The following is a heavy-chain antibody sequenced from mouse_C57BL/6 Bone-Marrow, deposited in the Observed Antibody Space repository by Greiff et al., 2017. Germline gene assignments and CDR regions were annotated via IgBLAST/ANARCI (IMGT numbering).Heavy chain of an antibody. J-gene: IGHJ2*01. CDR1: GFTFNTYA. Sequence: EVKLMESGGGLVQPKGSLKLSCAASGFTFNTYAMHWVRQAPGKGLEWVARIRSKSSNYATYYADSVKDRFTISRDDSQSMVYLQMNNLKTEDTAMYYCVREGLGRREYYFDYWGQGTTLTVSS. D-gene: IGHD4-1*01. CDR2: IRSKSSNYAT. V-gene: IGHV10-3*01. CDR3: VREGLGRREYYFDY.